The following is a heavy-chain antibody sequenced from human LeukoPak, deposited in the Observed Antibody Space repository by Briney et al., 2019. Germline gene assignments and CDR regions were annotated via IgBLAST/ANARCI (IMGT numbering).Heavy chain of an antibody. CDR2: ISAYNGNT. D-gene: IGHD6-19*01. Sequence: ASVKVSCKASGYTFTSYGISWVRQAPGQGLERMGWISAYNGNTNYAQKLQGRVTMTTDTSTSTAYMELRSLRSDDTAVYYCAREEAYSSGWYRPSDYWGQGTLVTVSS. J-gene: IGHJ4*02. CDR3: AREEAYSSGWYRPSDY. CDR1: GYTFTSYG. V-gene: IGHV1-18*01.